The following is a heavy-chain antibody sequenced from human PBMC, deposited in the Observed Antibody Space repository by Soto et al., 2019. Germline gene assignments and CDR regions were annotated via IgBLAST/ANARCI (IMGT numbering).Heavy chain of an antibody. D-gene: IGHD5-12*01. CDR2: IYYSGST. Sequence: SETLSLTCTVSGGSISSYYWSWIRQPPGKGLEWIGYIYYSGSTNYNPSLKSRVTISVDTSKNQFSLKLSSVTAADTAVYYCARLRRDGYNSDYFDYWGQGTLVTVSS. J-gene: IGHJ4*02. V-gene: IGHV4-59*08. CDR1: GGSISSYY. CDR3: ARLRRDGYNSDYFDY.